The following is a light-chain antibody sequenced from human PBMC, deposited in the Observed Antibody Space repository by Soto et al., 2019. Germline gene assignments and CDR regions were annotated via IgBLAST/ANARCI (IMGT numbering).Light chain of an antibody. Sequence: QSALTQPASVSGSPGQSITISCTGTNNDVGGFNFVSWYQQHPGTVPKLLIYDVDDRPSGVSNRFSGSRSGNTASLTISGLQAEDEADYYCSSYTSRSTVIFGGGTKVTVL. V-gene: IGLV2-14*03. J-gene: IGLJ2*01. CDR2: DVD. CDR3: SSYTSRSTVI. CDR1: NNDVGGFNF.